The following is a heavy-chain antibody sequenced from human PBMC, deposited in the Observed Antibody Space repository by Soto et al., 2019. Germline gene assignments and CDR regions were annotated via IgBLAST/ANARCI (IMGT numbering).Heavy chain of an antibody. CDR3: ARVGPMVTTPNYFDY. Sequence: VKVSCKASGYTFTSYGISWVRQAPGQGLEWMGWISAYNGNTNYAQKLQGRVTMTTDTSTSTAYMELRSLRSDDTAVYYCARVGPMVTTPNYFDYWAREPWSPSPQ. CDR2: ISAYNGNT. V-gene: IGHV1-18*01. J-gene: IGHJ4*02. D-gene: IGHD4-17*01. CDR1: GYTFTSYG.